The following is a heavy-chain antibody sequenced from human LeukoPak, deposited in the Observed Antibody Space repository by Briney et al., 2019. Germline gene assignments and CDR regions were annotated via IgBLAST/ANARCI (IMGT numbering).Heavy chain of an antibody. CDR3: AKNPFVGYGSDYFDG. V-gene: IGHV3-23*01. Sequence: GGSLRLSCAASGFTFSSYAMSWVRQAPGKGLEWVSAISGSGGNTYYADSVKGGFTISRDNSKNTLYLQMDSLRAEDTAVYYCAKNPFVGYGSDYFDGWGQGTLVTVSS. CDR2: ISGSGGNT. J-gene: IGHJ4*02. D-gene: IGHD3-10*01. CDR1: GFTFSSYA.